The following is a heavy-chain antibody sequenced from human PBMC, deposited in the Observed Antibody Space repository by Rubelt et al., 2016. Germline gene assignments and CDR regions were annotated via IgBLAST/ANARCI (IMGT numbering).Heavy chain of an antibody. Sequence: QVQLQQWGAGLLKPSETLSLTCAVYGGSFSGYYWSWIRQPPGKGLEWIGEINHSGRTNYNPSLKSRGTISVETSKNQLSLKLSSVTAADTAVYYCARGRGLELPDYWGQGTLVTVSS. CDR2: INHSGRT. V-gene: IGHV4-34*01. CDR3: ARGRGLELPDY. J-gene: IGHJ4*02. CDR1: GGSFSGYY. D-gene: IGHD1-7*01.